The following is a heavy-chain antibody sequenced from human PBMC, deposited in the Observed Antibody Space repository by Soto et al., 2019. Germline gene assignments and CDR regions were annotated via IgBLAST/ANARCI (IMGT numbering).Heavy chain of an antibody. D-gene: IGHD3-3*01. J-gene: IGHJ6*02. CDR1: GYTFTGYY. Sequence: ASVKVSCKASGYTFTGYYMHWVRQAPGQGLEWMGWINPNSGGTNYAQKFQGRVTMTRDTSISTAYMELSRLRSDDTAVYYCARGGSSFTIFGVVQYGMDVWGQGTTVTVSS. CDR3: ARGGSSFTIFGVVQYGMDV. CDR2: INPNSGGT. V-gene: IGHV1-2*02.